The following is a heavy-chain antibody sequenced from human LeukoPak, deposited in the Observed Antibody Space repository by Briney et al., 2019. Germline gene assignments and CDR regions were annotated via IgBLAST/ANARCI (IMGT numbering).Heavy chain of an antibody. CDR1: GGSVSSGSYY. CDR2: IYYSGST. D-gene: IGHD2-21*01. Sequence: SETLSLTCTVSGGSVSSGSYYWSWIRQPPGKGLEWIGYIYYSGSTNYKPSLKSRVTISVDTSKNQFSLKLSSVTAADTAVYYCARAGRGGDHLTPFDSWGQGTLVTVSS. CDR3: ARAGRGGDHLTPFDS. V-gene: IGHV4-61*01. J-gene: IGHJ4*02.